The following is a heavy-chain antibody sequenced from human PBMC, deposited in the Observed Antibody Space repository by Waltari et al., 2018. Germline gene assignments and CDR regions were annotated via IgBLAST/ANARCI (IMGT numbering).Heavy chain of an antibody. CDR1: GYSXXSGYY. CDR3: ARVGHSGSXXSAFHI. J-gene: IGHJ3*02. V-gene: IGHV4-38-2*01. CDR2: IYHSGNT. Sequence: QVQLQXXGPGLVKPSETLSLTCAXSGYSXXSGYYWGWIRQPPGKGLEWIGSIYHSGNTYYNPSLKSRVTISVDTSKNQFSLELTSVTAADTAIYYXARVGHSGSXXSAFHIWGQGTMV. D-gene: IGHD1-26*01.